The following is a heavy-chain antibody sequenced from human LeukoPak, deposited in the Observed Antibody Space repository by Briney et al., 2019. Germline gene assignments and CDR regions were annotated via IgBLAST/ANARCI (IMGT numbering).Heavy chain of an antibody. CDR3: ARRVVGATNYFDY. Sequence: PSETLSLTCTVSGYYISSGYYWGWIRQPPGKGLEWIGSIYHSGSTYYNPSLKSRVTISVDTSKNQFSLKLSSVTAADTAVYYCARRVVGATNYFDYWGQRTLVTVSS. V-gene: IGHV4-38-2*02. CDR1: GYYISSGYY. CDR2: IYHSGST. J-gene: IGHJ4*02. D-gene: IGHD2-15*01.